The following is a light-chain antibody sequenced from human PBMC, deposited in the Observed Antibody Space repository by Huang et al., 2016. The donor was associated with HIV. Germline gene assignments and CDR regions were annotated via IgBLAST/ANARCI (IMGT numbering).Light chain of an antibody. J-gene: IGKJ5*01. CDR2: AAS. CDR3: QQLHSYPIT. Sequence: QLTQSPPSLSASVVDTVIISCRASQDIGTSLAWYQQQPVRAPKLLISAASTLQTGVPSRFSGDSAGTYFTLFITGLQPEDFATYYCQQLHSYPITFGQGTRLDI. CDR1: QDIGTS. V-gene: IGKV1-9*01.